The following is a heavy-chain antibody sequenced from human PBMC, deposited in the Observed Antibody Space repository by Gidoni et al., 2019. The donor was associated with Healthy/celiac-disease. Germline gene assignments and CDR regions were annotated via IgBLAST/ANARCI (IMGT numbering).Heavy chain of an antibody. D-gene: IGHD3-10*01. V-gene: IGHV1-69*06. CDR1: GGTLSSYA. J-gene: IGHJ6*03. CDR3: VAGYYYYYMDV. CDR2: IIPIFGTA. Sequence: QVQLVQSGAEVKKPGYSVKVSCKAYGGTLSSYAISWVRQAPGQGLEWMGGIIPIFGTANYAQKFQGRVTITADKSTSTAYMELSSLRSEDTAVYYCVAGYYYYYMDVWGKGTTVTVSS.